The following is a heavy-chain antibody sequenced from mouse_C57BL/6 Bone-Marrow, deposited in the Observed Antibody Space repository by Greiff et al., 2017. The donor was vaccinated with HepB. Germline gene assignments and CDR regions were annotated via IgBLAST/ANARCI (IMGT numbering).Heavy chain of an antibody. V-gene: IGHV1-52*01. J-gene: IGHJ2*01. D-gene: IGHD1-1*01. Sequence: QVQLQQPGAELVRPGSSVKLSCKASGYTFTSYWMHWVKQRPIQGLEWIVNIDPSDSETHYNQKFKDKATLTVDKSSSTAYMQLSSLTSEDSAVYYCARNYGSSCYFDYWGQGTTLTVSS. CDR2: IDPSDSET. CDR3: ARNYGSSCYFDY. CDR1: GYTFTSYW.